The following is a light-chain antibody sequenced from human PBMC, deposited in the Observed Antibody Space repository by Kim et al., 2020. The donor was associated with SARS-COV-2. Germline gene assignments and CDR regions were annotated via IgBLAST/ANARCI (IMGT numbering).Light chain of an antibody. CDR3: QQYGTSPPWT. Sequence: SPGERATLTCRARQSVNSDYLAWYQQKPDQTPRLLIYGASTRGTDIPDRCSGSGAGTDFTLTISRLEPEDFAVYYCQQYGTSPPWTFGQGTKLEIK. CDR1: QSVNSDY. CDR2: GAS. V-gene: IGKV3-20*01. J-gene: IGKJ1*01.